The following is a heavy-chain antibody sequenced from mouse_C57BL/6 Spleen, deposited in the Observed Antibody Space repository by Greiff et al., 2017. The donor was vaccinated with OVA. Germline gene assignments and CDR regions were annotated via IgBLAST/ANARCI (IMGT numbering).Heavy chain of an antibody. J-gene: IGHJ4*01. CDR1: GYTFTNYW. V-gene: IGHV1-63*01. CDR2: IYPGGGYT. CDR3: ARYPYDYDDYAMDY. Sequence: QVQLQQSGAELVRPGTSVKMSCKASGYTFTNYWIGWAKQRPGHGLEWIGDIYPGGGYTNYTEKFKGRATLTADKSSSTAYMQFSSLTSADSAIYYCARYPYDYDDYAMDYWGQGTSVTVSS. D-gene: IGHD2-4*01.